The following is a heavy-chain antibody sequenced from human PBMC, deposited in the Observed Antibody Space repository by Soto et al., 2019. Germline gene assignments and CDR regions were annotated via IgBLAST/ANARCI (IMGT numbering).Heavy chain of an antibody. J-gene: IGHJ4*02. CDR2: ISSSSSTI. Sequence: HPGGSLRLSCAASGFTFSSYSMDWVRQAPGKGLEWVSCISSSSSTIYYADSVKGRFTISRDNAKNSLYLQMNSLRDEDTAVYYCARGNPITMIVVVAPDFDYWGQGTLVTVSS. CDR3: ARGNPITMIVVVAPDFDY. V-gene: IGHV3-48*02. D-gene: IGHD3-22*01. CDR1: GFTFSSYS.